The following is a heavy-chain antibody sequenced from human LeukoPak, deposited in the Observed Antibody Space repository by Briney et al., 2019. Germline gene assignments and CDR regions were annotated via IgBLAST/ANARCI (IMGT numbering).Heavy chain of an antibody. D-gene: IGHD3-22*01. CDR1: GYTFTGYY. J-gene: IGHJ4*02. CDR2: INPNSGGT. Sequence: ASVKVSCKASGYTFTGYYMHWVRQAPGQGLEWMGWINPNSGGTNYAQKFQGRVTMTRDTSISTAYMELSRLRFDDTAVYYCARAYYDSSGYYLYWGQGTLVTVSS. V-gene: IGHV1-2*02. CDR3: ARAYYDSSGYYLY.